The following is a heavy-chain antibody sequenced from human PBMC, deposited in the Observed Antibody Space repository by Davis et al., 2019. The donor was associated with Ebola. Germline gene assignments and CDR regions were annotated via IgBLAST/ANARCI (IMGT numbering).Heavy chain of an antibody. Sequence: PGGSLRLSCETSGFIFRNYVMSWVRQAPGKGLEWVSAISGTGGSTDYTDSVKGRFTISRDNSKNMLYLQMYSLRVEDSAVYYCAKDPFGAIFGVVIDWGQGTLVTVSS. V-gene: IGHV3-23*01. CDR2: ISGTGGST. CDR1: GFIFRNYV. D-gene: IGHD3-3*01. CDR3: AKDPFGAIFGVVID. J-gene: IGHJ4*02.